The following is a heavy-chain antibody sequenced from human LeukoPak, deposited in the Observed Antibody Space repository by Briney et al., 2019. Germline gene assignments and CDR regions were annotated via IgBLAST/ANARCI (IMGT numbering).Heavy chain of an antibody. V-gene: IGHV1-46*01. CDR1: GYTFTSHY. CDR2: INPSGSST. J-gene: IGHJ4*02. CDR3: ARGPAWGYSSPYYFDY. D-gene: IGHD3-16*01. Sequence: ASVRVSCKASGYTFTSHYMHWVPQAPGQGLEWMGLINPSGSSTLYAQKFQGRVTITRNTAIRTAYMELSSLRSEDSAVYYCARGPAWGYSSPYYFDYWGQGTLVTVSS.